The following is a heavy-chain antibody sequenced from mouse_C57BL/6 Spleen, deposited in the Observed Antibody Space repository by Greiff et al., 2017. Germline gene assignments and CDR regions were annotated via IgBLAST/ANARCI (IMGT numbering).Heavy chain of an antibody. Sequence: QVQLQQPGAELVKPGASVKMSCKASGYTFTSYWITWVKQRPGQGLEWIGDIYPGSGSTNYNEKFKSKATLTVDTSSSTAYMQLSSLTSEDSAVYYCARRNYYGSSYRTRYAMDYWGQGTSVTVSP. CDR3: ARRNYYGSSYRTRYAMDY. V-gene: IGHV1-55*01. CDR1: GYTFTSYW. CDR2: IYPGSGST. D-gene: IGHD1-1*01. J-gene: IGHJ4*01.